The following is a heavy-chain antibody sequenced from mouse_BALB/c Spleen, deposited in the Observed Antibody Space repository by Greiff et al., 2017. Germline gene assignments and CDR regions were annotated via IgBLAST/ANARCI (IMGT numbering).Heavy chain of an antibody. CDR2: ISSGGSYT. V-gene: IGHV5-9-3*01. J-gene: IGHJ3*01. CDR1: GFTFSSYA. D-gene: IGHD2-2*01. Sequence: EVQRVESGGGLVKPGGSLKLSCAASGFTFSSYAMSWVRQTPEKRLEWVATISSGGSYTYYPDSVKGRFTISRDNAKNTLYLQMSSLRSEDTAMYYCARHRGDGYDDWFAYWGQGTLVTVSA. CDR3: ARHRGDGYDDWFAY.